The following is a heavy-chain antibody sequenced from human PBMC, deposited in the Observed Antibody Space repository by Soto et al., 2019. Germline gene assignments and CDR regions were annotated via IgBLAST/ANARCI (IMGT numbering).Heavy chain of an antibody. CDR2: ISGSDGKT. V-gene: IGHV3-23*01. Sequence: PGGSPRLSCAASWFSFCSYALRWVRQAPGKGLEWVSTISGSDGKTFYADSVKGRFSISRDTSQNTLYLQMNSLRADDTAIYYCARWSYLDYWGQGTRVTVSS. J-gene: IGHJ4*02. D-gene: IGHD3-3*01. CDR3: ARWSYLDY. CDR1: WFSFCSYA.